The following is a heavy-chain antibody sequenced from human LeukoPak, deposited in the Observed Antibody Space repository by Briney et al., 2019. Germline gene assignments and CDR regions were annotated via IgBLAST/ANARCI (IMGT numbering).Heavy chain of an antibody. CDR3: ASSGSGFPPYYYYYGMDV. CDR2: IYHSGST. V-gene: IGHV4-4*02. CDR1: GGSISSSNW. D-gene: IGHD3-3*01. Sequence: PSGTLSVTCAVSGGSISSSNWWSWVRQPPGKGLEWIGEIYHSGSTNYNPSLKSRVTISVDKSKKQFSLKLSSVTAADTAVYYCASSGSGFPPYYYYYGMDVWGQGTTVTVSS. J-gene: IGHJ6*02.